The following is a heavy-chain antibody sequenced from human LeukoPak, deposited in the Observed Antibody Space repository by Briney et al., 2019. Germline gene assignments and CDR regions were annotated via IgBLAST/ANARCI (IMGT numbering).Heavy chain of an antibody. V-gene: IGHV1-2*02. CDR2: INPNSGGT. J-gene: IGHJ4*02. CDR3: ARGVPGTGKLTHDY. D-gene: IGHD2-8*02. Sequence: ASVKVSCKASGYTFTGYYMHWGRQAPGQGLEWMGWINPNSGGTNYAQKFQGRVTMTRDTSISTAYMELSRLRSDDTAVYYCARGVPGTGKLTHDYWGQGTLVTVSS. CDR1: GYTFTGYY.